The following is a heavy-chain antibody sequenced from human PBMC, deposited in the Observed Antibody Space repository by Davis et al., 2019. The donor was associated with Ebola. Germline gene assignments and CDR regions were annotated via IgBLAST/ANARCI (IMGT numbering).Heavy chain of an antibody. J-gene: IGHJ4*02. CDR2: IIPIFGTA. V-gene: IGHV1-69*13. CDR1: GYPFTSYD. CDR3: ANYGSGSYYFDY. D-gene: IGHD3-10*01. Sequence: SVKVSCKASGYPFTSYDINWVRQATGQGLEWMGGIIPIFGTANYAQKFQGRVTITADESTSTAYMELSSLRSEDTAVYYCANYGSGSYYFDYWGQGTLVTVSS.